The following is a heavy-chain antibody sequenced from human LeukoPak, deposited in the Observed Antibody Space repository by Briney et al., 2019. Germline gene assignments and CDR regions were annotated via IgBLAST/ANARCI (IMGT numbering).Heavy chain of an antibody. J-gene: IGHJ4*02. D-gene: IGHD6-13*01. CDR2: ISSGGSTI. V-gene: IGHV3-48*03. CDR1: GFTFRTFE. Sequence: PGGSLRLSCAASGFTFRTFEMNWVRPAPGEGLGWVSYISSGGSTIYYADSVKGRFTISRDNAKNSLYLQMNSLRAEDTAVYYCASGNDLIAAAGSLFDYWGQGTLVTVSS. CDR3: ASGNDLIAAAGSLFDY.